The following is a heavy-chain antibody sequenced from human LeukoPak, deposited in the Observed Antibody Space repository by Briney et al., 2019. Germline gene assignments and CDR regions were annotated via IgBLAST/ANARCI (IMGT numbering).Heavy chain of an antibody. CDR3: VSDHTGHDDY. Sequence: GGSLKLSCAASGFTFSTYWMHWVRQAPGKGLVWVSRINTDGTTTTYADSVKGRFTISRDNAKNTLHLQMNSLRVEDTAVYYCVSDHTGHDDYWGQGTLVTVSS. D-gene: IGHD1-1*01. V-gene: IGHV3-74*01. CDR1: GFTFSTYW. J-gene: IGHJ4*02. CDR2: INTDGTTT.